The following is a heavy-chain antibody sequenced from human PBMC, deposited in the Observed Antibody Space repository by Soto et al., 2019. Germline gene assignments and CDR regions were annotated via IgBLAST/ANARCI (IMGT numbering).Heavy chain of an antibody. J-gene: IGHJ4*02. D-gene: IGHD6-13*01. Sequence: WTWIRHHPGKGLEWIGYIYHSGSTFYNPSLKSRVTMSVDTSKNQFSLKLRSVTAADTVVYYCARIKGGAAGNFDYWGQGTLVTVSS. V-gene: IGHV4-31*02. CDR3: ARIKGGAAGNFDY. CDR2: IYHSGST.